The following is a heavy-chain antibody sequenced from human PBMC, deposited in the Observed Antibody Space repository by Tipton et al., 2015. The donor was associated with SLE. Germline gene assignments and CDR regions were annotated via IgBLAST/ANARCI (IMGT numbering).Heavy chain of an antibody. Sequence: VKPSETLSLTCTVSGGSISSSSYYWGWIRQPPGKGLEWIGSIYYSGSTYYNPSLKSRVTISVDTSKNQFSLKLSSVTAADTAVYYCARVLRTIFGVAPGWFDPWGQGTLVTVSS. CDR3: ARVLRTIFGVAPGWFDP. CDR1: GGSISSSSYY. D-gene: IGHD3-3*01. CDR2: IYYSGST. V-gene: IGHV4-39*07. J-gene: IGHJ5*02.